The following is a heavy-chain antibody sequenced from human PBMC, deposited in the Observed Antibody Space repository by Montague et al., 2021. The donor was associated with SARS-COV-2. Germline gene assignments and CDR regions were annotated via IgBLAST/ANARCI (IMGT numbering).Heavy chain of an antibody. Sequence: SLRLSCAASGFTFSSYAMHWVRQAPGKGLEWVAVISYDGSNKHYADSVKGRFTISRDNSKNTLYLQMNSLRAEDTAVYYCARGTGTSSGWFDYWGQGTLVTVSS. CDR3: ARGTGTSSGWFDY. D-gene: IGHD6-19*01. J-gene: IGHJ4*02. CDR1: GFTFSSYA. V-gene: IGHV3-30-3*01. CDR2: ISYDGSNK.